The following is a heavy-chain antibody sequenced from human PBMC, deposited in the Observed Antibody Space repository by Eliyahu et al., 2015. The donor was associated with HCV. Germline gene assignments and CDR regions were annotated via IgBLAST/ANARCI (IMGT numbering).Heavy chain of an antibody. J-gene: IGHJ1*01. Sequence: EVQLVQSGAELKKPGESLRISCQGSGXSFATXWIXWVRQMPGKGLEWMGTIDPSDSYXYYNPSFQGHVTISADKSISSAYLQWNSLKASDTAMFYCARHEKGAAPGYFQHWGQGTLVTVSS. CDR2: IDPSDSYX. CDR1: GXSFATXW. V-gene: IGHV5-10-1*03. CDR3: ARHEKGAAPGYFQH. D-gene: IGHD4/OR15-4a*01.